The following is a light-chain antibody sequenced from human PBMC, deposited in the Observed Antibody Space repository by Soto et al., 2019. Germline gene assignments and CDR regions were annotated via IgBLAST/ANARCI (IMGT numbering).Light chain of an antibody. CDR2: DVS. CDR1: SSDFGGYNY. J-gene: IGLJ2*01. Sequence: QSALTQPASVSGSPGQSITISCTGTSSDFGGYNYVSWYQHHPGKAPKLMIYDVSNRPSGISNRFSGSKSGNTASLTISGLQAEDEADYYCSSYTSTSTLVVFGGGTKLTVL. V-gene: IGLV2-14*03. CDR3: SSYTSTSTLVV.